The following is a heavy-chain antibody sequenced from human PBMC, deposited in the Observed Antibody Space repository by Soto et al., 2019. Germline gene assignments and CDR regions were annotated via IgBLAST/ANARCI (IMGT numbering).Heavy chain of an antibody. Sequence: EVQMVESGGGLVQPGGSLRLSCAASGFTFSSYWMYWVRQAPGKGLEWVANIKGDGSEKNYVDSVKGRFTISRDNAKNSLHLQMNSLRGGDMAVYYCASSLLRGQGTLVTVSS. CDR1: GFTFSSYW. V-gene: IGHV3-7*01. CDR3: ASSLL. J-gene: IGHJ4*02. CDR2: IKGDGSEK.